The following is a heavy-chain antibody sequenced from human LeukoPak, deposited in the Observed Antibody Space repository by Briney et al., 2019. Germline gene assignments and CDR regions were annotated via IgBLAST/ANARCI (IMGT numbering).Heavy chain of an antibody. Sequence: GGSLRLSCAASGFSFSSYWMNWVRQAPGKGLVWVSRIDSDGSSTNDADSVKGRFTISRDNAKNTLHLQMNRLRADDTAVYHCARLGGSSPIDSWGQGTLVTASS. CDR3: ARLGGSSPIDS. CDR1: GFSFSSYW. J-gene: IGHJ4*02. D-gene: IGHD6-6*01. V-gene: IGHV3-74*01. CDR2: IDSDGSST.